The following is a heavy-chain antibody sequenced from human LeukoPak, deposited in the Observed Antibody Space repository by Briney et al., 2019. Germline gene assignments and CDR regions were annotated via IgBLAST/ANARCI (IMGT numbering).Heavy chain of an antibody. CDR2: ISGTGGST. Sequence: GGSLRLSCAAAGFTFGNYAMAWVRQAPGKGLEWVAGISGTGGSTYYADSVKGRFTISRDNSKNTLFLRRSSLRVEDTATYYCAKLITGDPRFNYFDHWGRGTLVTVSS. D-gene: IGHD7-27*01. CDR1: GFTFGNYA. CDR3: AKLITGDPRFNYFDH. V-gene: IGHV3-23*01. J-gene: IGHJ4*02.